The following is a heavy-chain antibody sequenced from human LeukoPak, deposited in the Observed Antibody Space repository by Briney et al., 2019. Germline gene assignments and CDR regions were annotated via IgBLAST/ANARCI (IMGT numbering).Heavy chain of an antibody. CDR1: GYTFTSYD. CDR3: ARGTGRFLALFDY. V-gene: IGHV1-8*03. J-gene: IGHJ4*02. D-gene: IGHD3-3*01. CDR2: MNPNSGNT. Sequence: ASVNVSFKSSGYTFTSYDINWVRQPTGQGLGWMGWMNPNSGNTGYAQKFQSRVTITRNTPLSTAYMELSSLRSEDTAVYYCARGTGRFLALFDYWGQGTLVTVSS.